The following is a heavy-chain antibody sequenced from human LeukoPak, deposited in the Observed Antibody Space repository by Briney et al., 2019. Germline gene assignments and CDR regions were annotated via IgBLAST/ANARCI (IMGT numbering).Heavy chain of an antibody. D-gene: IGHD2-2*01. Sequence: GGSLRLSCEASGFTFSDPYMSWIRQAPGKGLECLSYISGSGTDINYADSVRGRFTISRDNAKNLLYLQMNSLRAEDTAVYYCAKGTEGHWGQGTLVTVSS. CDR1: GFTFSDPY. CDR3: AKGTEGH. V-gene: IGHV3-11*04. CDR2: ISGSGTDI. J-gene: IGHJ4*02.